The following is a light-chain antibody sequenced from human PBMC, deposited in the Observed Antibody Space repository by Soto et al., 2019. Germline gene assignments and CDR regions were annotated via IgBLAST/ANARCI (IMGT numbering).Light chain of an antibody. CDR3: SSYTSSMTNV. CDR2: DFG. CDR1: SSDVGGYNS. V-gene: IGLV2-14*03. J-gene: IGLJ1*01. Sequence: QSALTQPASVSGSPGQSITISCTVTSSDVGGYNSVSWYQHHPGKAPKLILYDFGDRPSGVSYRFSGSKSGNTASLTISGIQAADEADYFCSSYTSSMTNVFGSGTKLTVL.